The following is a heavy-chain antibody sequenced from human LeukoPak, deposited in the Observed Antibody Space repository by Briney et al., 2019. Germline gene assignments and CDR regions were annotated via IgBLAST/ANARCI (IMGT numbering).Heavy chain of an antibody. J-gene: IGHJ4*02. Sequence: GGSLRLSCAPSGFIFSSYSMSWVRHAPGKGLEWVSGLSGSGGNTFYADSVKGRFTISRDNSKSTLYLQMNSLRAEDTAVYFCAKLGYFGSGCSFWGQGTLVTVSS. CDR2: LSGSGGNT. V-gene: IGHV3-23*01. D-gene: IGHD3-10*01. CDR1: GFIFSSYS. CDR3: AKLGYFGSGCSF.